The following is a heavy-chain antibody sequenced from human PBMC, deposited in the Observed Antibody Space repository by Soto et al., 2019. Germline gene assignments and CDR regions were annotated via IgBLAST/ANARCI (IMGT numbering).Heavy chain of an antibody. CDR2: ISTGNGNT. J-gene: IGHJ4*02. CDR1: GYTFTDNA. V-gene: IGHV1-3*04. Sequence: QVPLVQSGAEVKKPGASVKVSCKASGYTFTDNAMHWVRQAPGQRLEWMGWISTGNGNTKYSQKFQGRVTITRDTSATTAYMELSSLRSEDTAVYYCAKGSEMWTPDYWGQGTLVTVSS. CDR3: AKGSEMWTPDY. D-gene: IGHD2-21*01.